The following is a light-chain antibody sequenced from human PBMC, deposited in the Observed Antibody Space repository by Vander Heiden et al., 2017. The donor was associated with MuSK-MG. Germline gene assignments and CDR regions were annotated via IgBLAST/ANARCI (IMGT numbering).Light chain of an antibody. CDR3: QQSDDTPLT. Sequence: DIQMTQSPSSLSASVGDMFTITCRASHSISSYLNWYQQKPGKAPKVLIYAASSSQSGVPSRFSGSGSGTDFTLTISKLQPEDFATYYCQQSDDTPLTFGHGTTVDIK. CDR1: HSISSY. CDR2: AAS. J-gene: IGKJ3*01. V-gene: IGKV1-39*01.